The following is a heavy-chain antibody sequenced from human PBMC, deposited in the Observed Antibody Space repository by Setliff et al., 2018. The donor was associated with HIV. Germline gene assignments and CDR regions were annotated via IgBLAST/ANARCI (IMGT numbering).Heavy chain of an antibody. D-gene: IGHD3-9*01. CDR2: IYYSGST. Sequence: SETLSLTCAVNSGSFGSYYWSWIRQHPGKGLEWIGYIYYSGSTYYNPSLKSRVTISVDTSKNHFSLRLSSVTAADTAVYYCARHRYYDILFDPWGQGTLVTVS. CDR3: ARHRYYDILFDP. J-gene: IGHJ5*02. V-gene: IGHV4-59*08. CDR1: SGSFGSYY.